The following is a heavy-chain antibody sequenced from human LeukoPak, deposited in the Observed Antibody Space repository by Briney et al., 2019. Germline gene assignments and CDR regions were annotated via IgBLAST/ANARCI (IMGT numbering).Heavy chain of an antibody. V-gene: IGHV3-20*04. J-gene: IGHJ4*02. Sequence: GGSLRLSCAASGFTFSDYYMSWIRQAPGKGLEWVSGINWSGGSTGYADSVKGRFTISRDNAKNSLYLQMNSLRAEDTALYYCAREGAIQLWTGFDYWGQGTLVTVSS. CDR2: INWSGGST. CDR1: GFTFSDYY. CDR3: AREGAIQLWTGFDY. D-gene: IGHD5-18*01.